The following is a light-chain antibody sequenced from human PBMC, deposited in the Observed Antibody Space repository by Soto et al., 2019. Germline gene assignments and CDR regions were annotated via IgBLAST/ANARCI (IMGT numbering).Light chain of an antibody. J-gene: IGKJ1*01. V-gene: IGKV3-15*01. CDR3: QQYNNCPLGT. CDR2: GAS. CDR1: QTVGDN. Sequence: ETAMTQSPVTLSLSPGERATLSCRASQTVGDNVAWYRQKPGQPPSLLIYGASTRAPGVPARFSGSGSGTDFILTISSLQSEDFFFYYCQQYNNCPLGTFGQGTRVEI.